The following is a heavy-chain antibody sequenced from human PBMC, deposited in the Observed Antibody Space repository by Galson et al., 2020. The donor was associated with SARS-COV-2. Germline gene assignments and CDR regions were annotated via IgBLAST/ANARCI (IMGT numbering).Heavy chain of an antibody. D-gene: IGHD6-13*01. V-gene: IGHV3-30*18. CDR3: AKDRDRSWSLDY. J-gene: IGHJ4*02. Sequence: GESLKISCAASGVTFSRNGMHWVRQAPGKGLEWVAVISDDARDKYYVDSVMGRFTISRDDSKNTVYLQMNSLRPEDTAVYYCAKDRDRSWSLDYWGQGTLITVSS. CDR1: GVTFSRNG. CDR2: ISDDARDK.